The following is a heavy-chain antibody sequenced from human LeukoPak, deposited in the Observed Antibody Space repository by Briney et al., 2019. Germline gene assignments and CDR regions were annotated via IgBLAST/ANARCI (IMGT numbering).Heavy chain of an antibody. CDR3: VRDRPHNWFDP. V-gene: IGHV1-2*02. Sequence: ASVTVSCKASGFTFTAYYLHWVRQAPGQGLEWMGLIKPNTGDTKYAQNFQGRVSMTRDTSITTAYMELSGLRSDDTAVYYCVRDRPHNWFDPWGQGTLVTVSS. J-gene: IGHJ5*02. CDR1: GFTFTAYY. CDR2: IKPNTGDT.